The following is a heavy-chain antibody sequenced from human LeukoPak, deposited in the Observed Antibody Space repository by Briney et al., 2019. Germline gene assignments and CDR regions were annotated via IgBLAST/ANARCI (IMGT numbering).Heavy chain of an antibody. CDR3: AKPPRSGYSYGYFDY. V-gene: IGHV3-11*03. CDR2: ISSSSAYI. Sequence: SGGSLRLSCAASGFSFSDYYMTWIRQAPGRGLEWVSYISSSSAYINYADPVKGRFTISRDNSKNSLYLQMNSLRTEDTALYYCAKPPRSGYSYGYFDYWGQGALVTVSS. CDR1: GFSFSDYY. J-gene: IGHJ4*02. D-gene: IGHD5-18*01.